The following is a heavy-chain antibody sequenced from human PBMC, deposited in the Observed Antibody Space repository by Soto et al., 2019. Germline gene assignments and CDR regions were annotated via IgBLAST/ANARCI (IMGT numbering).Heavy chain of an antibody. D-gene: IGHD2-8*02. CDR2: ISNSGLTT. V-gene: IGHV3-23*01. CDR1: GFTFSSYG. J-gene: IGHJ2*01. Sequence: EVQLLESGGDLVQPGGSLRLSCAASGFTFSSYGISWVRQAPGKGLEWVSGISNSGLTTYYADSVQGRFTISRDNSKNTLDLQMNSLRVEDTAVYYCALLGTGWYFDLWGRCTPVTVSS. CDR3: ALLGTGWYFDL.